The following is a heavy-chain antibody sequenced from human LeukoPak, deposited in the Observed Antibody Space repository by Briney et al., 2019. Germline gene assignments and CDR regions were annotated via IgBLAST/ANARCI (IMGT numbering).Heavy chain of an antibody. CDR1: GLTFNNYV. V-gene: IGHV3-33*08. Sequence: PGGSLRLSCAASGLTFNNYVMSWVRQVPAKGLEWVAVIWYDGSYKYYADSVKGRFTISRDNSKDTLYLQMDSLRAGDTAVYYCARGGRFFDWFPYDYGGQGTRVTVSS. J-gene: IGHJ4*02. CDR3: ARGGRFFDWFPYDY. CDR2: IWYDGSYK. D-gene: IGHD3-9*01.